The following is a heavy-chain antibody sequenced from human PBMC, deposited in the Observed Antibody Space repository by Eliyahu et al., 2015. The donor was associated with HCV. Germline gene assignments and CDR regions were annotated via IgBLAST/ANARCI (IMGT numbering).Heavy chain of an antibody. CDR2: IHSSGST. CDR3: ASGGGGIAVAGTGGWFDP. D-gene: IGHD6-19*01. J-gene: IGHJ5*02. Sequence: QVQLQESGPGLVKPSETLSLTCTVSGGXITTYYWSWIRQPPGKGLEWIGYIHSSGSTNYNPSLKSRVTISLDTSKNQFSLKLTSVTAADTAVYYCASGGGGIAVAGTGGWFDPWGQGTLVTVSS. V-gene: IGHV4-59*01. CDR1: GGXITTYY.